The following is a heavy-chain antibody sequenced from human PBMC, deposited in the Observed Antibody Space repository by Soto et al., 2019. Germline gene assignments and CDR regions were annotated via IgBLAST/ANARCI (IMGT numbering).Heavy chain of an antibody. J-gene: IGHJ5*02. CDR2: IDPSDSQT. V-gene: IGHV5-10-1*01. D-gene: IGHD2-8*02. CDR3: ARRPMSGLRAGFDP. Sequence: PGESLKISCQGSGYIFTSYWINWVRQMPGKGLEWMGRIDPSDSQTDYSPSFQGHVTISADKSINTAYLQWSSLKASDTAIYYCARRPMSGLRAGFDPWGQGTLVTVSS. CDR1: GYIFTSYW.